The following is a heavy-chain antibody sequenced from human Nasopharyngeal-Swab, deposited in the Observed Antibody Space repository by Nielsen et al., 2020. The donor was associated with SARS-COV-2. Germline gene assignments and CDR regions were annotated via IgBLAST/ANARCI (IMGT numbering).Heavy chain of an antibody. Sequence: GSLRLSCAASGFTFSSYWMSWVRQAPGKGLEWIGSIYHSGSTYYNPSLKSRVTISVDTSKNQFSLKLSSVTAADTAVYYCASRRSVAGTGSDYWGQGTLVTVSS. J-gene: IGHJ4*02. CDR1: GFTFSSYW. D-gene: IGHD6-19*01. CDR3: ASRRSVAGTGSDY. CDR2: IYHSGST. V-gene: IGHV4-38-2*01.